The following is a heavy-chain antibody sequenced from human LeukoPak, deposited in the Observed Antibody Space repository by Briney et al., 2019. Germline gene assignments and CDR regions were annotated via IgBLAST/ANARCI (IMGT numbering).Heavy chain of an antibody. Sequence: PGGSLRLSCAASGFTFSSFGMYWVRQAPGKGLEWVAFIRNDGSTKYYADSVKGRFTISRDNSKDTLYLQMNSLRAEDTAVYYCASGGYYGSGSYRAPFDYWGQGTLVTVSS. D-gene: IGHD3-10*01. CDR2: IRNDGSTK. CDR1: GFTFSSFG. V-gene: IGHV3-30*02. CDR3: ASGGYYGSGSYRAPFDY. J-gene: IGHJ4*02.